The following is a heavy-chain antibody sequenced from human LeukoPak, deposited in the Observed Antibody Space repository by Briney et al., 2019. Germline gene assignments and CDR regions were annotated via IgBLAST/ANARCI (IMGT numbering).Heavy chain of an antibody. D-gene: IGHD2-15*01. CDR3: ARASGEDIVVVVAATGYFDY. CDR2: IYYSGST. CDR1: GGSISSSSYY. Sequence: SETLSLTCTVSGGSISSSSYYWGWIRQPPGKGLEWIGSIYYSGSTYYNPSLKGRVTISVDTSKNQFSLKLSSVTAADTAVYYCARASGEDIVVVVAATGYFDYWGQGTLVTVSS. J-gene: IGHJ4*02. V-gene: IGHV4-39*01.